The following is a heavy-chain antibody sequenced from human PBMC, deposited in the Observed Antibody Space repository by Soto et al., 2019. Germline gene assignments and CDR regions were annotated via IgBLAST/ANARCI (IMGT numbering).Heavy chain of an antibody. CDR1: GFTFSSYE. CDR2: ISSSGSTI. CDR3: AREGGYSYGNDY. J-gene: IGHJ4*02. V-gene: IGHV3-48*03. Sequence: GGSLRLSCAASGFTFSSYEMNWVRQAPGKGLEWVSYISSSGSTIYYADPVKGRFTISRDNAKNSLYLQMNSLRAEDTAVYYCAREGGYSYGNDYWGQGTLVTVSS. D-gene: IGHD5-18*01.